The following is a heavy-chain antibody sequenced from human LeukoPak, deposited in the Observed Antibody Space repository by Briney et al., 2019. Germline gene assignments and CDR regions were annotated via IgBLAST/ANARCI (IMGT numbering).Heavy chain of an antibody. CDR1: GYTFTGYY. V-gene: IGHV1-2*02. D-gene: IGHD2-8*01. Sequence: ASVKVSCKASGYTFTGYYMHWVRQAPGRGLEWMGWINPNSGGTNYAQKFQGRVTMTRDTSISTAYMELSSLTSDDTAVYFCARSAEHCNNGVCFTDYYMDVWGKGTTVTVSS. CDR2: INPNSGGT. CDR3: ARSAEHCNNGVCFTDYYMDV. J-gene: IGHJ6*03.